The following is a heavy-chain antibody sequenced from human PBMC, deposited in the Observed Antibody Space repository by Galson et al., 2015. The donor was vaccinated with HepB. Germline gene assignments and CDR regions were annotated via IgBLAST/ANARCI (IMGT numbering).Heavy chain of an antibody. D-gene: IGHD3-10*01. CDR1: RYTFTAYG. V-gene: IGHV1-3*01. Sequence: SVKVSCKASRYTFTAYGMHWVRQAPGQRLEWMGWVSGDNGNTKYSQKFQDRITIIRDTSATTAYMELSSLTSEDTAVYFCARGGSVRGLPTRGYYHYDSMDVWGKGTTVTVSS. CDR2: VSGDNGNT. J-gene: IGHJ6*03. CDR3: ARGGSVRGLPTRGYYHYDSMDV.